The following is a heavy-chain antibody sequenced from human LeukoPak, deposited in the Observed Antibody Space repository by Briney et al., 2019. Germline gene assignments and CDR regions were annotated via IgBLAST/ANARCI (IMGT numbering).Heavy chain of an antibody. CDR2: ISSSSSYI. J-gene: IGHJ6*03. CDR3: ARVNPYDYVWGSPGDYMDV. V-gene: IGHV3-21*01. D-gene: IGHD3-16*01. CDR1: GYTFSSYS. Sequence: GRSLRLSCAASGYTFSSYSMNWDRQPPGKGLEWVSSISSSSSYIFYADSVKGRFTISRDNAKNSLYLQMKSLRAEDTAGYYCARVNPYDYVWGSPGDYMDVWGKGTTVTVSS.